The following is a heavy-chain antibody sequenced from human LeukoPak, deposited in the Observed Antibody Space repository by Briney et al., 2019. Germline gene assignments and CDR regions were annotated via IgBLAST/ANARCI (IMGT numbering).Heavy chain of an antibody. CDR3: ARDIGYSGYDYYYAMDV. CDR1: GYTFSSYG. D-gene: IGHD5-12*01. CDR2: ISGYNGNT. Sequence: ASVKVSCKASGYTFSSYGISWVRQAPGQGLEWMGWISGYNGNTDYAQKLQGRLTMTTDTSTSTAYMDLRSLRSDDTAVYYCARDIGYSGYDYYYAMDVWGQGTTVTVSS. J-gene: IGHJ6*02. V-gene: IGHV1-18*01.